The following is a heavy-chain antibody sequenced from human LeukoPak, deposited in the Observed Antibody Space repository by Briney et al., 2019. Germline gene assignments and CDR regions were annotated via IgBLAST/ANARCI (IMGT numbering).Heavy chain of an antibody. Sequence: SETLSLTCTVYGGSFCGYCWSWIRQPPGKGLEWVGEINHSGSTNYNPSLKSRVTISVDTSKNQFSLKLSSVTAADTAVYYCARRLSNGWYGFDYWGQGTLVTVSS. D-gene: IGHD6-19*01. V-gene: IGHV4-34*01. CDR2: INHSGST. J-gene: IGHJ4*02. CDR3: ARRLSNGWYGFDY. CDR1: GGSFCGYC.